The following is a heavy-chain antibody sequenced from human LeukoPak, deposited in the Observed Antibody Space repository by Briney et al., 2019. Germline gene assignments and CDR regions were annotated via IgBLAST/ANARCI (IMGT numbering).Heavy chain of an antibody. CDR2: IWYDGSNK. J-gene: IGHJ4*02. CDR1: GFTFSSYG. Sequence: PGGSLSLSCAASGFTFSSYGMHWVRQAPGKGLEWVAVIWYDGSNKYYADSVKGRFTISRDNSKNTLYLQMNSLRAEDTAVYYCAKVYSGSYYRASFDYWGQGTLVTVSS. CDR3: AKVYSGSYYRASFDY. D-gene: IGHD1-26*01. V-gene: IGHV3-33*06.